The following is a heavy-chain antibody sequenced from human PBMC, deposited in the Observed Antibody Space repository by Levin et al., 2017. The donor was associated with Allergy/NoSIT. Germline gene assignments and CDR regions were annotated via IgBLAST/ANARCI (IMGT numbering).Heavy chain of an antibody. CDR3: TRDHFRPGDYFDY. D-gene: IGHD3-3*02. Sequence: GGSLRLSCAASGFTFGDYAMNWFRQAPGKELEWVGFIRSKAYGGTSEYAASVKGRFSISRDDAKSIAYLQMNSLKTEDTAVYYCTRDHFRPGDYFDYWGQGTLVTVSS. CDR2: IRSKAYGGTS. J-gene: IGHJ4*02. CDR1: GFTFGDYA. V-gene: IGHV3-49*03.